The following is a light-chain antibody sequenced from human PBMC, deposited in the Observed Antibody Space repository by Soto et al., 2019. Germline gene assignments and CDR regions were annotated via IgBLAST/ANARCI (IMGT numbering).Light chain of an antibody. V-gene: IGKV1-27*01. CDR3: QKYNSAPLT. Sequence: DIQMTQSPSSLSASLGDRVTITCRASQGIGVYLAWFQQKPGKVPKLLIYAASALQSGVPSRFSGSGSGTDFTLTISSLQPEDCATYYCQKYNSAPLTFGGGTKVEIK. CDR1: QGIGVY. J-gene: IGKJ4*01. CDR2: AAS.